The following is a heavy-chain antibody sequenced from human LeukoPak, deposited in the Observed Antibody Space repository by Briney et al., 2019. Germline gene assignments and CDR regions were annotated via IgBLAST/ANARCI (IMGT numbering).Heavy chain of an antibody. V-gene: IGHV3-9*01. CDR2: ISWNSGSI. Sequence: GGSLRLSCAASGFTFDDYAMHWVRQAPGKGLEWVSGISWNSGSIGYADSVKGRFTISRDNAKNSLYLQMNSLRAEDTALYYCAKDRSYYDSSGCLDYWGQGTLVTVSS. D-gene: IGHD3-22*01. CDR3: AKDRSYYDSSGCLDY. CDR1: GFTFDDYA. J-gene: IGHJ4*02.